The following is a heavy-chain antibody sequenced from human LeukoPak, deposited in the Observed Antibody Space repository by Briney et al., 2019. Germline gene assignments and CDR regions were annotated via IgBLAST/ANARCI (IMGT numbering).Heavy chain of an antibody. V-gene: IGHV4-61*02. J-gene: IGHJ4*02. Sequence: SETLSLTCTVCGGSISRGSFTWSWIRQPAGKGLEWIGRIYTSGTTNFNPSLKSRVTMSVDTSKNQFSLKLSSVTAADTAVYYCARSGSYYRLDYWGQGTLVTVSS. CDR2: IYTSGTT. D-gene: IGHD1-26*01. CDR3: ARSGSYYRLDY. CDR1: GGSISRGSFT.